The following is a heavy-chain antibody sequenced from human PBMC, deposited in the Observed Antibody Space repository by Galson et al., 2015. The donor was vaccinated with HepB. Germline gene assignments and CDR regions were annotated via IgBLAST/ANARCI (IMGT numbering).Heavy chain of an antibody. D-gene: IGHD1-26*01. CDR1: GYTFTGYY. CDR3: ASHSGSYGYFDY. Sequence: SVKVSCKASGYTFTGYYLHWVRQAPGQGLEWMGWINPNSGGTDYAQKFQGRVTMTRDTSISTAYMEVSRLTSDDTAVYYCASHSGSYGYFDYWGQGTPVTVSS. V-gene: IGHV1-2*02. CDR2: INPNSGGT. J-gene: IGHJ4*02.